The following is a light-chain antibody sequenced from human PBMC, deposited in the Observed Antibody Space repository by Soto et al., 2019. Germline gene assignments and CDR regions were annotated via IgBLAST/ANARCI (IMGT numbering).Light chain of an antibody. CDR1: SSDVGGYNY. CDR2: EVS. CDR3: SSSASSNILV. Sequence: QSALTQPPSASGSRGQSVTISCTGTSSDVGGYNYVSWYQQHPGKAPKLMIFEVSKRPSGVTDRFSGSKSGNTASLTVSGLQAEDEADYYCSSSASSNILVFGGGTKVTVL. J-gene: IGLJ3*02. V-gene: IGLV2-8*01.